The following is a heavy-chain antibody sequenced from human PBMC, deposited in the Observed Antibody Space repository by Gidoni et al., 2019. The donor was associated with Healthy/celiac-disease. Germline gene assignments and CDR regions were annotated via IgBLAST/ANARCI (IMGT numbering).Heavy chain of an antibody. CDR2: ISGSGGST. V-gene: IGHV3-23*01. D-gene: IGHD3-3*01. Sequence: EVQLLESGGGLVQPGGSLRLSCAASGFTFSSYAMSWVRQAPGKGLAWVSAISGSGGSTYYADSVKGRFTISRDNSKNTLYLQMNSLRAEDTAVYYCAKDYDFWSGYYTDYWGQGTLVTVSS. J-gene: IGHJ4*02. CDR1: GFTFSSYA. CDR3: AKDYDFWSGYYTDY.